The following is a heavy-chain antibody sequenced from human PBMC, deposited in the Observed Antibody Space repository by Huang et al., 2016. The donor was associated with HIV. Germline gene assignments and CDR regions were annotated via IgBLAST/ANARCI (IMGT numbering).Heavy chain of an antibody. Sequence: HLQESGPGLVKPSETLSLTCSVSGGSIKSTNFYWGWIRQPPGKGLEWIGSIYNSGDPSYNPSLKIRVSISVDTSKNQFSLKLNFVTAADTAIYYCVRQTFYYDSGGYPPDYWGQGTLVIVSS. V-gene: IGHV4-39*01. D-gene: IGHD3-22*01. CDR2: IYNSGDP. CDR1: GGSIKSTNFY. CDR3: VRQTFYYDSGGYPPDY. J-gene: IGHJ4*02.